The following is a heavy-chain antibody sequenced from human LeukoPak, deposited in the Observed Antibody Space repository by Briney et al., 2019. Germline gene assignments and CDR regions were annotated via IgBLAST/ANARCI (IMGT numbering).Heavy chain of an antibody. J-gene: IGHJ1*01. CDR2: IFTTGST. D-gene: IGHD1-14*01. V-gene: IGHV4-4*07. CDR3: ARDGVPRTNLVARPFHP. CDR1: GGSIRNSD. Sequence: SETLCLTGSVPGGSIRNSDWSWIRQPAGKGLDGGGRIFTTGSTNYNPSIKSRVTMSIDTSKTQYSLRITSVTAADTAVYYCARDGVPRTNLVARPFHPWGQGTLVSVST.